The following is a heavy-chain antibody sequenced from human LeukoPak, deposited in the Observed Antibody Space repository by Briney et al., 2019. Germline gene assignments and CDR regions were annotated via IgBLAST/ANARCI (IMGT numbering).Heavy chain of an antibody. CDR2: IKQDGNEK. CDR3: ARAMGWRDTFDI. Sequence: GGSLRLSCAASGFTFSSYWMGWVRQAPGKGLEWVANIKQDGNEKYFVDSVKGRFTISRDNAKNSLYLQTDSLRAEDTAVYYCARAMGWRDTFDIWGQGTMVTVSS. V-gene: IGHV3-7*01. D-gene: IGHD2-15*01. CDR1: GFTFSSYW. J-gene: IGHJ3*02.